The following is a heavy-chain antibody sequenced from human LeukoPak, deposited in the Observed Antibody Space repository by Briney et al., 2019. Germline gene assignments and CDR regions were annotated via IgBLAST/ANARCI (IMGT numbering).Heavy chain of an antibody. D-gene: IGHD3-3*01. CDR1: GFTFSSYA. V-gene: IGHV3-23*01. CDR2: ISGSGGST. J-gene: IGHJ4*02. CDR3: AKVPYYDFWNGYFHFDY. Sequence: GGSLRLSCAASGFTFSSYAMSWVRQAPGKGLEWVSAISGSGGSTYYADSVKGRFTISRDNSKSTLYLQMNSLRAEDTAVYYCAKVPYYDFWNGYFHFDYWGQGTLVTVSS.